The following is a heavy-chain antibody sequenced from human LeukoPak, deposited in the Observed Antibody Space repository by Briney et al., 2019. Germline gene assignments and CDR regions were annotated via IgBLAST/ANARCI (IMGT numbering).Heavy chain of an antibody. CDR3: ARRNNGYDYLDY. J-gene: IGHJ4*02. CDR1: GYSIGSGYY. CDR2: IYHSGST. V-gene: IGHV4-38-2*01. Sequence: SETLSLTCAVSGYSIGSGYYWGWIRHPPGKGLEWIGGIYHSGSTYYNPSLKSRVTISVDTSRKQFSLKLTSVTAADTAVYYCARRNNGYDYLDYWGQGTLVTVSS. D-gene: IGHD5-12*01.